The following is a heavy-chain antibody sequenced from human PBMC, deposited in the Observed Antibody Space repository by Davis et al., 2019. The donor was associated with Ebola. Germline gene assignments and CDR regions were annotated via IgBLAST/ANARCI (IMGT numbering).Heavy chain of an antibody. V-gene: IGHV1-18*01. CDR2: ISAYNGNT. D-gene: IGHD2-15*01. Sequence: ASVKVSCKASGYTFTSYGISWVRQAPGQGLEWMGWISAYNGNTNYAQKLQGRVTMTTDTSTSTAYMELRSLRSEDTAVYYCARARRVEVVPTTLLGKFHYDYYMDVWGKGTTVTVSS. CDR3: ARARRVEVVPTTLLGKFHYDYYMDV. J-gene: IGHJ6*03. CDR1: GYTFTSYG.